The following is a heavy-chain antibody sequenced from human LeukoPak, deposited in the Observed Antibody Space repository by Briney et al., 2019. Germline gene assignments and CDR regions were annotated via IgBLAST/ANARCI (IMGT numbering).Heavy chain of an antibody. V-gene: IGHV6-1*01. D-gene: IGHD3-22*01. CDR3: ARAGSGFYAF. Sequence: SQTLSLTCAISGDSVSSNSAAWNWIRQSPSRGLEWLGRTYYRSKWFHDYAVSVESRITINPNTFKNQFSLQLTSVTPEDTAVYFCARAGSGFYAFWGQGTLVTVSS. CDR1: GDSVSSNSAA. J-gene: IGHJ4*02. CDR2: TYYRSKWFH.